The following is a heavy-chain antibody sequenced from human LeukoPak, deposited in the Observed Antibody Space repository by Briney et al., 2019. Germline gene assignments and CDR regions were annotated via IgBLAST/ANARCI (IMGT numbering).Heavy chain of an antibody. J-gene: IGHJ4*02. V-gene: IGHV3-64D*06. D-gene: IGHD5-24*01. CDR2: ISSNGGST. Sequence: VGSLRLSCSASGFTFSSHAMHWVRQAPGKGLEYVSAISSNGGSTYYADSVKGRFTISRDNSKNTLYLQMSSLRAEDTAVYYCVKDGRMATITYNDLFDYWGQGTLVTVSS. CDR1: GFTFSSHA. CDR3: VKDGRMATITYNDLFDY.